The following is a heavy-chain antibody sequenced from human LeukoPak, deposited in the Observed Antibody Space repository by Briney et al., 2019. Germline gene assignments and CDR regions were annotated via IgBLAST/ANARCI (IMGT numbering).Heavy chain of an antibody. CDR2: VYDSGSG. CDR1: GGSVSSGGYY. CDR3: ARLRSGGYFEY. J-gene: IGHJ4*02. D-gene: IGHD4-17*01. Sequence: PSETLSLTCTVSGGSVSSGGYYWSWIRQPPGKGLDWIGYVYDSGSGKYKPSLNSRVTISIDTSKNQFSLKLNSVTAADTAVYYCARLRSGGYFEYWGQGTLVTVPS. V-gene: IGHV4-61*08.